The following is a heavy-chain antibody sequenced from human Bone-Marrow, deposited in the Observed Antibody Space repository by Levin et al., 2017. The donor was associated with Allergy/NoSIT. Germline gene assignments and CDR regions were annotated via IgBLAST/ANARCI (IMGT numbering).Heavy chain of an antibody. CDR2: ISYDGSNK. D-gene: IGHD3-22*01. J-gene: IGHJ4*02. CDR1: GFTFSSYG. CDR3: AKDSGVGYYYDSSGYYPDY. V-gene: IGHV3-30*18. Sequence: GGSLRLSCAASGFTFSSYGMHWVRQAPGKGLEWVAVISYDGSNKYYADSVKGRFTISRDNSKNTLYLQMNSLRAEDTAVYYCAKDSGVGYYYDSSGYYPDYWGQGTLVTVSS.